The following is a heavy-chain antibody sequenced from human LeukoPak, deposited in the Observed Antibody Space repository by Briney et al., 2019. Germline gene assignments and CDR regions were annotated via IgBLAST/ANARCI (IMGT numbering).Heavy chain of an antibody. CDR3: AKEGRWGEWYFDF. J-gene: IGHJ2*01. Sequence: GGSLRLSCAASGFTFSSHGMHWVRQTPARGLERVAVVASDGGAKFYADSVEGRFAVSRDNSKNTVYLQMNSLRDEDTALYYCAKEGRWGEWYFDFWGRGTLVTVSS. V-gene: IGHV3-30*18. CDR1: GFTFSSHG. CDR2: VASDGGAK. D-gene: IGHD3-16*01.